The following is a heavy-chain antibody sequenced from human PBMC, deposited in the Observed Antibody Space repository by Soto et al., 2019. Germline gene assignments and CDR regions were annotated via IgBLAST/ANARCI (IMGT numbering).Heavy chain of an antibody. V-gene: IGHV1-69*13. CDR1: GGTFSSYA. Sequence: ASVKVSCKASGGTFSSYAISWVRQAPGQGLEWMGGIIPIFGTANYAQKFQGRVTITADESTSTAYMELSSLRSEDTAVYYCARDPRWGHGAGSQANYWGQGTLVTVSS. CDR2: IIPIFGTA. CDR3: ARDPRWGHGAGSQANY. D-gene: IGHD1-26*01. J-gene: IGHJ4*02.